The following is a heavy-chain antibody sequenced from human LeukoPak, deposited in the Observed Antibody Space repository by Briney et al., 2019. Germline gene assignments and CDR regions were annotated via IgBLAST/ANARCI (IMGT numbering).Heavy chain of an antibody. J-gene: IGHJ4*02. CDR2: SYDGSNK. V-gene: IGHV3-30*03. Sequence: SYDGSNKYYADSVKGRFTISRDNSKNTLYLQMNSLRAEDTAVYYCARASDVVLMVYAIGDYWGQGTLVTVSS. CDR3: ARASDVVLMVYAIGDY. D-gene: IGHD2-8*01.